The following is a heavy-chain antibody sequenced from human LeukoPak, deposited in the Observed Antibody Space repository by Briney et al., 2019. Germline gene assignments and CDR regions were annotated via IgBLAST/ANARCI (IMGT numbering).Heavy chain of an antibody. CDR3: ARGLQYSSGWYGEYYYYGMDV. D-gene: IGHD6-19*01. CDR1: GYTFTSYD. CDR2: MNPDSGNT. J-gene: IGHJ6*02. Sequence: ASVKVSCKASGYTFTSYDINWVRQAPGQGLEWMGWMNPDSGNTGYAQKFQGRVTMTRNTSISTAYMELSSLRSEDTAVYYCARGLQYSSGWYGEYYYYGMDVWGQGTTVTVSS. V-gene: IGHV1-8*01.